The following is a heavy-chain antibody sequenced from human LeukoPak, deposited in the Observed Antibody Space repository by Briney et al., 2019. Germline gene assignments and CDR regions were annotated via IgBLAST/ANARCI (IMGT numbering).Heavy chain of an antibody. Sequence: SSETLSLTCTVSGGSISSYYWSWIRQPPGKGLEWIGYIYYSGSTNYNPSLKSRVTISVDTSKNQFSLKLSSVTAADTAVYYCARGRSYYDSSGYYHWGQGTLVTVSS. CDR2: IYYSGST. D-gene: IGHD3-22*01. J-gene: IGHJ4*02. CDR3: ARGRSYYDSSGYYH. V-gene: IGHV4-59*01. CDR1: GGSISSYY.